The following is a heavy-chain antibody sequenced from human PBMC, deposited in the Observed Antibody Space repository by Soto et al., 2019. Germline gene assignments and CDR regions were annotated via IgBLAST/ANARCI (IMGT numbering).Heavy chain of an antibody. CDR1: GFTFSHYT. J-gene: IGHJ4*02. CDR3: TTRMTAHFDY. V-gene: IGHV3-23*01. D-gene: IGHD2-21*02. Sequence: GSLRLSCVASGFTFSHYTLNWVRRAPGKGLEWVSTISDRPTGHTHYAESVRGRFTISGDDSRDTVFLQMDSLRAEDTAVYYCTTRMTAHFDYWGQGVLVTVSS. CDR2: ISDRPTGHT.